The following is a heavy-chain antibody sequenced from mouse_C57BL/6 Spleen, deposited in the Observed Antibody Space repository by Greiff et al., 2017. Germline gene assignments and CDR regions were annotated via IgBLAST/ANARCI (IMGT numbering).Heavy chain of an antibody. Sequence: QVQLQQPGAELVRPGSSVKLSCKASGYTFTSYWMHWVKQRPIQGLEWIGNIDPSDSETHYNQKFKDKATLTVDKSSSTAYMQLSSLTSEDSAVYYCARGGNSYWYFDVWGTGTTVTVSS. CDR1: GYTFTSYW. J-gene: IGHJ1*03. CDR3: ARGGNSYWYFDV. CDR2: IDPSDSET. V-gene: IGHV1-52*01.